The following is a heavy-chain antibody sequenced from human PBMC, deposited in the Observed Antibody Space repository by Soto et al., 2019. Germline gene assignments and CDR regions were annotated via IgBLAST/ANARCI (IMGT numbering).Heavy chain of an antibody. V-gene: IGHV3-33*01. CDR1: GFTFSSYG. CDR3: ARDLGSYRSQHYYYYGMDV. D-gene: IGHD1-26*01. Sequence: GGSLRLSCAASGFTFSSYGMHWVRQAPGKGLEWVAVIWYDGSNKYYADSVKGRFTISRDNSKNTLYLQMNSLRAEDTAVYYCARDLGSYRSQHYYYYGMDVWGQGTTVTVSS. CDR2: IWYDGSNK. J-gene: IGHJ6*02.